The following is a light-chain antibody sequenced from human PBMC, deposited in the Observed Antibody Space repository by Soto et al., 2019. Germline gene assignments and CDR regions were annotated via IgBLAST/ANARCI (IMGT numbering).Light chain of an antibody. V-gene: IGKV1-8*01. Sequence: AIRMTQSPSSFSASTGDRVTITCRASQGISSYLAWYQQKPGKAPKLLIYAASTLQSGVPSRFSGSGSGTDFTLTISCLQSDDFATYFCHSRAFGQGTRLEIK. CDR1: QGISSY. CDR2: AAS. CDR3: HSRA. J-gene: IGKJ5*01.